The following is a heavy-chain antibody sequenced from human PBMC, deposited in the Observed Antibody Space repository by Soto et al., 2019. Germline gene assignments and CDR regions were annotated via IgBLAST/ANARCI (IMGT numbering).Heavy chain of an antibody. CDR2: IYYSGST. Sequence: SETLSLTCTVSGGSISSSSYYWGWIRQPPGKGLEWIGSIYYSGSTYYNPSLKSRVTISVDTSKNQFSLKLSSVPAADTAVYYCARSLFNYDFWSGSGWFDPWGQGTLVTVSS. J-gene: IGHJ5*02. D-gene: IGHD3-3*01. CDR3: ARSLFNYDFWSGSGWFDP. V-gene: IGHV4-39*01. CDR1: GGSISSSSYY.